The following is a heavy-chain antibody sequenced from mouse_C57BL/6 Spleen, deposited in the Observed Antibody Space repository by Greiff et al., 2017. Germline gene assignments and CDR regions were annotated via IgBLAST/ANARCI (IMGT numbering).Heavy chain of an antibody. CDR1: GFSFTSYA. CDR2: IWTGGGT. V-gene: IGHV2-9-1*01. CDR3: ARSWYYGRYYYAMDY. J-gene: IGHJ4*01. Sequence: VKLVESGPGLVAPPQSLSITCTVSGFSFTSYAISWVRQPPGKGLEWLGVIWTGGGTNYNSALKSRLSISKDNSKSQVFFKMNSLQTDDTARYYCARSWYYGRYYYAMDYWGQGTSVTVSS. D-gene: IGHD1-1*01.